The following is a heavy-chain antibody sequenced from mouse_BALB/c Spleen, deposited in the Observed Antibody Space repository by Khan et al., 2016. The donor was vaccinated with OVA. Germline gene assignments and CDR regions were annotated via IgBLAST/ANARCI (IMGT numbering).Heavy chain of an antibody. J-gene: IGHJ2*01. CDR3: AREEALYYIDY. CDR2: IYPGTDNT. D-gene: IGHD3-2*02. V-gene: IGHV1-76*01. CDR1: GYIFTNYW. Sequence: VQLQQSGAELVRPGASVKLSCKTSGYIFTNYWIHWVKQRSGQGLEWIARIYPGTDNTYYNEKLKDKATLTADKSSSPSYMQISSLKAGDSAVYFCAREEALYYIDYWGQGTTLTVSS.